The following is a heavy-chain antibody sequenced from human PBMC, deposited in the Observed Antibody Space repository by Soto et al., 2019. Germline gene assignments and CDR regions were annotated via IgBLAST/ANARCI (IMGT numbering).Heavy chain of an antibody. CDR3: ARGWATRLTAVYYYYYMDV. CDR2: INHSGST. V-gene: IGHV4-34*01. Sequence: SETLCLTCAVYGGSFSGYYWSWIRQPPGKGLEWIGEINHSGSTNYNPSLKSRVTISVDTSKNQFSLKLSSVTAADTAVYYCARGWATRLTAVYYYYYMDVWGKGTTVTVSS. D-gene: IGHD2-8*01. CDR1: GGSFSGYY. J-gene: IGHJ6*03.